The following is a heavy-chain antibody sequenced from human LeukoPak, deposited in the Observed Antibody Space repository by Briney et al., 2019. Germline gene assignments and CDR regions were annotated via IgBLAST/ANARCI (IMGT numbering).Heavy chain of an antibody. V-gene: IGHV4-59*01. CDR1: GGPIGSYH. CDR3: ASYGGYVLDY. D-gene: IGHD5-12*01. CDR2: VFNNGGT. J-gene: IGHJ4*02. Sequence: SETLSLTCSVSGGPIGSYHWNWIRQPSGKGLEWIGIVFNNGGTKHNPSLKSRVAISVDTSKNQFALKLSSVTAADTAVYCVASYGGYVLDYWGQGALVIVSS.